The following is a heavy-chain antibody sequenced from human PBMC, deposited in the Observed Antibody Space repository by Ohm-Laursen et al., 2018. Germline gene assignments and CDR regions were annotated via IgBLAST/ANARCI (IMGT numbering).Heavy chain of an antibody. CDR1: GFTFSDYY. CDR3: ARVKGSYSFDL. CDR2: ISASGSSI. Sequence: SLRLSCAASGFTFSDYYMSWIRLAPGKGLEWVSYISASGSSIYYADSVKGRFTISRDNAKNSLYLQLNSLRVEDTALYYCARVKGSYSFDLWGQGTVVTVSP. D-gene: IGHD2-2*02. V-gene: IGHV3-11*01. J-gene: IGHJ3*01.